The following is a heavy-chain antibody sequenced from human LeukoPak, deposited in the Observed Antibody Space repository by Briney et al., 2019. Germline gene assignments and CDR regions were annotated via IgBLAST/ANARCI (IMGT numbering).Heavy chain of an antibody. V-gene: IGHV1-46*01. CDR3: ARRSRIQLWLLYDY. J-gene: IGHJ4*02. CDR1: GYTFTNYY. D-gene: IGHD5-18*01. Sequence: GASVKVSCKASGYTFTNYYIHWVRQAPGQGLECMGIINPSGGSTSYAQKFQSRVTMTRDMSTSTVYMELSSLRSEDTAVYYCARRSRIQLWLLYDYWGQGTLVTVSS. CDR2: INPSGGST.